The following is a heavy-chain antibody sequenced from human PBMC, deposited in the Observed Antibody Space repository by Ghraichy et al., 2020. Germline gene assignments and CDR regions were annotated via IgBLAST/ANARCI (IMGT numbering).Heavy chain of an antibody. CDR2: ISWNSGHI. CDR1: GFTFDDYA. D-gene: IGHD3-10*01. Sequence: SLRLSCAASGFTFDDYAMHWVRQVPGKGLEWVSGISWNSGHIVYADSVKGRFTISRDNAKDSLYLQMNSPRAEDTALYYCAKDITPSRGRLLWFTKGMDVWGQGTAVTVSS. CDR3: AKDITPSRGRLLWFTKGMDV. V-gene: IGHV3-9*01. J-gene: IGHJ6*02.